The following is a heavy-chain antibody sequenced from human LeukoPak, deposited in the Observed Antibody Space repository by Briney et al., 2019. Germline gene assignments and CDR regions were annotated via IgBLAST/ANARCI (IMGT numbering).Heavy chain of an antibody. CDR2: ISFDGVNT. V-gene: IGHV3-30*04. D-gene: IGHD2-2*01. CDR1: GFTFSTYA. CDR3: ARGQGYESYYYMDV. Sequence: GGSLRLSCAASGFTFSTYAIHWVRQAPGKGLEWVAVISFDGVNTFYADSVKGRFTISRDNSNNTVYLQMNNLRPEDTAVFYCARGQGYESYYYMDVWGKGTAVSVSS. J-gene: IGHJ6*03.